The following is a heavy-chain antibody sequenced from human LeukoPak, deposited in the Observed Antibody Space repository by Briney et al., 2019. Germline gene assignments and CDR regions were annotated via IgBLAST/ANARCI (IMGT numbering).Heavy chain of an antibody. Sequence: GGSLRLPCAASGFTFGSYGMHWVRQAPGKGLEWVAFIRYDGSNKYYADSVKGRFTISRDNSKNTLYLQMNSLRAEDTAVYYCARIHGGLVGATGAFDIWGQGTMVTVSS. V-gene: IGHV3-30*02. CDR2: IRYDGSNK. D-gene: IGHD1-26*01. CDR1: GFTFGSYG. J-gene: IGHJ3*02. CDR3: ARIHGGLVGATGAFDI.